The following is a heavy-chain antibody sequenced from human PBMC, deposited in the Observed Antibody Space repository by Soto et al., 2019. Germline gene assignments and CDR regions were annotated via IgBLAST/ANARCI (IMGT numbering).Heavy chain of an antibody. D-gene: IGHD3-16*01. CDR1: GVTFISYA. CDR2: ISGGGDRT. CDR3: ARKVLGSTSRPDYWYFAL. J-gene: IGHJ2*01. V-gene: IGHV3-23*01. Sequence: EVQLLESGGGLVQPGGSLRLSCVGSGVTFISYAMNWVRQAPGKGLEWVSGISGGGDRTFDADSVKGRFTISRDNCKHTVNLQMNSLRADATAVYYCARKVLGSTSRPDYWYFALWGRGTLVTGSS.